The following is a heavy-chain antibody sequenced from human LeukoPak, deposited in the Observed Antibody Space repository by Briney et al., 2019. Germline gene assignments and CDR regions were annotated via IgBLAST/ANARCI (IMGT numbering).Heavy chain of an antibody. CDR2: IISSSSYI. J-gene: IGHJ3*02. Sequence: PGGPLTLSCAASGFTFSSYSMNWVRQAPGKGLEWVSSIISSSSYIYYADSVKGRFTIFRNNAKNSLYLQMNSLRAEDTAVYYCARDLTMVIDAFDIWGQGTMVTVSS. D-gene: IGHD4/OR15-4a*01. CDR3: ARDLTMVIDAFDI. CDR1: GFTFSSYS. V-gene: IGHV3-21*01.